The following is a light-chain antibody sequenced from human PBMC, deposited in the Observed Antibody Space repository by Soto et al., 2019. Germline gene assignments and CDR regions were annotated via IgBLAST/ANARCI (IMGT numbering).Light chain of an antibody. CDR3: LQHTSYPWT. CDR1: QGISKY. Sequence: DIQMTQSPSAMSASVGDRVTITCRASQGISKYLTWLQQRPGKVPRRRVYAASSLQRGVPPRFSGSGSGTEFTLTIISLQPEDFGTYYCLQHTSYPWTFGQETKVEI. CDR2: AAS. J-gene: IGKJ1*01. V-gene: IGKV1-17*03.